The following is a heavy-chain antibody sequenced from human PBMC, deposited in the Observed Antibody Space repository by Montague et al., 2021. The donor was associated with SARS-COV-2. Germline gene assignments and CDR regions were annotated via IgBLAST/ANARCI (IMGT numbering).Heavy chain of an antibody. CDR3: ARAQNICFIANCVNYFDL. J-gene: IGHJ4*02. CDR2: VHYTGST. CDR1: GCSISSNY. V-gene: IGHV4-59*01. Sequence: SETLSLTCTVSGCSISSNYWNWIRQPPGRGLEWIGYVHYTGSTKYNPSLKTRVTLSLDTPKNHFSLRLNSVTAADTAVYYCARAQNICFIANCVNYFDLWGLGALVSVSS. D-gene: IGHD1-1*01.